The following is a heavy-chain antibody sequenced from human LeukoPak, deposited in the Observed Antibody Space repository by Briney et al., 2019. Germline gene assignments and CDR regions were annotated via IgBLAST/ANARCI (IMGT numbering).Heavy chain of an antibody. Sequence: QPGGSLRLSCAASGFTFSSYAMHWVRQAPGKGLEWVAVISYDGSNKYYADSVKGRFTISRDNSKNTLYLQMNSLRAEDTAVYYCARDRGIARYYFDYWGQGTLVTVSS. J-gene: IGHJ4*02. CDR3: ARDRGIARYYFDY. CDR2: ISYDGSNK. V-gene: IGHV3-30-3*01. D-gene: IGHD6-13*01. CDR1: GFTFSSYA.